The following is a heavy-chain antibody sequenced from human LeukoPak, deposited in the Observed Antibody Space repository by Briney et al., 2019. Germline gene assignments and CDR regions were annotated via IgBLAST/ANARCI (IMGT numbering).Heavy chain of an antibody. CDR3: AAGPSSNGHQLPY. CDR2: MSSDSTRS. V-gene: IGHV3-74*01. J-gene: IGHJ4*02. Sequence: GGSLRLSCEAPGFTFSGYWMHWVRQAPGKGLVWVSRMSSDSTRSSHADSVKGQFTISRDNAKKMVYLQMNSLRVEDSAVYYCAAGPSSNGHQLPYWGQGTLVTVSS. D-gene: IGHD4-11*01. CDR1: GFTFSGYW.